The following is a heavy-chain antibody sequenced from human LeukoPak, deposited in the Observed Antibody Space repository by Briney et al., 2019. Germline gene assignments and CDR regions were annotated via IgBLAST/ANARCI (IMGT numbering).Heavy chain of an antibody. J-gene: IGHJ4*02. CDR1: GGTFSSYA. V-gene: IGHV1-69*01. CDR2: IIPIFGTA. CDR3: ARDRTSGWYHFDFDY. D-gene: IGHD6-19*01. Sequence: SVKVSCKASGGTFSSYAISWVRQAPGQGLEWMGGIIPIFGTANYAQKFQGRVTITADESTSTAYMELSSLRSEDTAVYYCARDRTSGWYHFDFDYRGQGTLVTVSS.